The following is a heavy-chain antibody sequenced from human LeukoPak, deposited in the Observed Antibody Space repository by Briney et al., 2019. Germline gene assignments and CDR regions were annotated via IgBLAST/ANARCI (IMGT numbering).Heavy chain of an antibody. CDR3: ATEGEECTNFDY. D-gene: IGHD1-26*01. J-gene: IGHJ4*02. CDR1: GITFSATG. V-gene: IGHV3-30*04. CDR2: ISPDGSTT. Sequence: GRSLRLSWAVSGITFSATGFHWVGQAPGKGLEWVAMISPDGSTTFYTDSMKGRLTISRDNSNNTLYLQMNSLRLEDTALYYCATEGEECTNFDYWRRGTLVTVSS.